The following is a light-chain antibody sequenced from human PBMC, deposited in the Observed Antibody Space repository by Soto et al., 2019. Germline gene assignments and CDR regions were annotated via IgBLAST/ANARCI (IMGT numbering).Light chain of an antibody. CDR2: DAS. J-gene: IGKJ1*01. CDR3: QQYNTYSRT. V-gene: IGKV1-5*01. Sequence: DIQMTQSPSTLSASVGDRVTITCRASQSISSWLAWYQQKPGKAPKLLIYDASSLESGVPSRFSGSGSGTEFTLTISSLQTDDFATYYSQQYNTYSRTFGQGTKVEIK. CDR1: QSISSW.